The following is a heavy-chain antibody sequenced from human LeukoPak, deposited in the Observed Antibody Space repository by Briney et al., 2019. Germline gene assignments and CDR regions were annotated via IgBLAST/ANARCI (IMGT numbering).Heavy chain of an antibody. V-gene: IGHV4-38-2*02. CDR2: IYHSGST. CDR1: GYSISSGYY. CDR3: ARSGWFGEWYFDY. Sequence: PSETLSLTCTVSGYSISSGYYWGWIRQPPGKGLEWIGSIYHSGSTYYNPSLKSRVTISVDTSKNQFSLKLSSVTAADTAVYYCARSGWFGEWYFDYWGQGTLVTVSS. J-gene: IGHJ4*02. D-gene: IGHD3-10*01.